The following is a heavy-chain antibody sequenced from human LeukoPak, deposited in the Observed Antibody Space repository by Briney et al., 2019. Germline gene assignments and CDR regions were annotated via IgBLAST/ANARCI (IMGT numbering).Heavy chain of an antibody. CDR3: ARDKIMIMSGGVTVSDY. J-gene: IGHJ4*02. V-gene: IGHV3-66*01. D-gene: IGHD3-16*02. Sequence: PGRSLRLSCAASGLIVSSNYMSWVRQAPGKGLEWVSVIYSGGSTYYADAVKGRFTISRDNSKNTLYLQMNSLRVEDTALYFCARDKIMIMSGGVTVSDYWAREPWSPSPQ. CDR2: IYSGGST. CDR1: GLIVSSNY.